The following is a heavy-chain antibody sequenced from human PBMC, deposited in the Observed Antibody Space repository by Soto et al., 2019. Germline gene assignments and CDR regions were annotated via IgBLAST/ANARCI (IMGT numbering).Heavy chain of an antibody. CDR1: GGSISSGDYY. CDR3: ARSGKYDRLDY. V-gene: IGHV4-30-4*01. CDR2: IYYSGST. Sequence: SETLSLTRTVSGGSISSGDYYWSWIRQPPGKGLEWIGYIYYSGSTYYNPSLKSRVTISVDTSKNQFSLKLSSVTAADTAVYYCARSGKYDRLDYWGQGTLVTVSS. J-gene: IGHJ4*02. D-gene: IGHD3-16*01.